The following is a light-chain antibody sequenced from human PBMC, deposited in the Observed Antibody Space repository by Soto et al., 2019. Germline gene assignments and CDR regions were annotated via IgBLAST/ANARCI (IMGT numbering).Light chain of an antibody. J-gene: IGLJ1*01. CDR2: ANR. V-gene: IGLV1-40*01. CDR3: QSYDSSPSGYV. Sequence: QSVLTQPPSVSGAPGQRVTISCTGSSSNIGAGYDVHWYQQLPGTAPKLLIYANRNRPAGVPDRFPASKSDTSASLAITGLQAEDEADYYCQSYDSSPSGYVFGTGTKVTVL. CDR1: SSNIGAGYD.